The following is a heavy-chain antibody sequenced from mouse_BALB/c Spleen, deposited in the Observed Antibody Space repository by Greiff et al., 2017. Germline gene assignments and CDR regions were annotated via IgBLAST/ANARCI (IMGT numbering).Heavy chain of an antibody. V-gene: IGHV2-9-2*01. J-gene: IGHJ4*01. CDR2: IWTGGGT. Sequence: VQRVESGPGLVAPSQSLSITCTVSGFSLTSYDISWIRQPPGKGLEWLGVIWTGGGTNYNSAFMSRLSISKDNSKSQVFLKMNSLQTDDTAIYYCVRDYYGSSMDYWGQGTSVTVSS. CDR1: GFSLTSYD. D-gene: IGHD1-1*01. CDR3: VRDYYGSSMDY.